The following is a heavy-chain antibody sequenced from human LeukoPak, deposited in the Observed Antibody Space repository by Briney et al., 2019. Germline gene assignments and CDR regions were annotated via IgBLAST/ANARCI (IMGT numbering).Heavy chain of an antibody. CDR1: GFTFSSYS. CDR3: ARNGNYDYYDSSGPIMGFDY. D-gene: IGHD3-22*01. J-gene: IGHJ4*02. Sequence: GGSLRLSCAASGFTFSSYSMNWVRQAPGKGLEWVSYISSSSSTIYYADSVKGRFTISRDNAKNSLYLQMNSLRAEDTAVYYCARNGNYDYYDSSGPIMGFDYWGQGTLVTVSS. CDR2: ISSSSSTI. V-gene: IGHV3-48*01.